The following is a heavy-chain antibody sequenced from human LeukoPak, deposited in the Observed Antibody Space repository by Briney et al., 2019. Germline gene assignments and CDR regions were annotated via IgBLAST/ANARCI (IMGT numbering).Heavy chain of an antibody. J-gene: IGHJ5*02. V-gene: IGHV4-34*01. Sequence: SETLSLTCAVHGGSFSGYYWSWVRQPPGKGLEWVGEINRSGSTNYNPSLKSRVTMFVGMSKNQFSLKLSSVTAADTAVYYCARGCSAGSPHNWFDPWGQGTLVTVSS. CDR2: INRSGST. CDR1: GGSFSGYY. CDR3: ARGCSAGSPHNWFDP. D-gene: IGHD6-13*01.